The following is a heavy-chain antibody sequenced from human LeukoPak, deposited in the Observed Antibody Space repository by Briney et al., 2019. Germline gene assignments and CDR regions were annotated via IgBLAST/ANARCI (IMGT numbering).Heavy chain of an antibody. D-gene: IGHD4-17*01. V-gene: IGHV4-59*12. CDR1: GGSISSYY. Sequence: SETLSLTCTVSGGSISSYYWSWIRQPPGKGLEWVGYIYYSGSTNYNPSLKSRVTISVDTSKNQFSLKLSSVTAADTAVYYCARGTITTVTDSWGPGTLVTVSS. J-gene: IGHJ4*02. CDR3: ARGTITTVTDS. CDR2: IYYSGST.